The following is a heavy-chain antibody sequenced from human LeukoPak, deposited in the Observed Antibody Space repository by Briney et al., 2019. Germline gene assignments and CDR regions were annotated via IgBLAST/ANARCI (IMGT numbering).Heavy chain of an antibody. Sequence: GSLRLSCVASGFTFSSYEMNWVRQPPGKGLEWIGEINHSGRTNYNPSLKSRVTISVDTSKNQFSLKLSSVTAADTAVYYCARQNYGAAPLRYWGQGTLVTVSS. CDR3: ARQNYGAAPLRY. D-gene: IGHD4/OR15-4a*01. CDR1: GFTFSSYE. CDR2: INHSGRT. J-gene: IGHJ4*02. V-gene: IGHV4-34*01.